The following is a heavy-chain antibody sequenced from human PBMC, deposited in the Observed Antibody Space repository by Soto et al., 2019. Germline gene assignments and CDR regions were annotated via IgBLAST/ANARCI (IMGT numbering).Heavy chain of an antibody. Sequence: VQLQGSGPGLLKPSQTLSLTCTVSGASVNTGDYYWSYIRQPPGKGLEWLGYNFYSGDTYYNPSRKSRATISLNTSRNQFSLTLTSVTDADTALYYCVGTGTTDDFWGQGTLVTVSS. CDR2: NFYSGDT. V-gene: IGHV4-30-4*01. CDR1: GASVNTGDYY. J-gene: IGHJ1*01. CDR3: VGTGTTDDF. D-gene: IGHD1-7*01.